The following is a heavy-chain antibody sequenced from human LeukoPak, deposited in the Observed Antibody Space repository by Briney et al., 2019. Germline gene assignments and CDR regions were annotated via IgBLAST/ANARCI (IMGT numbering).Heavy chain of an antibody. J-gene: IGHJ4*02. CDR2: IYYSGST. D-gene: IGHD2-21*02. V-gene: IGHV4-39*01. CDR1: GGSISSSSYY. CDR3: ARQVVTLFDY. Sequence: SETLSLTCAVSGGSISSSSYYWGWIRQPPRKGLEWIGSIYYSGSTYYNPSLKSRVTISVDTSKNQFSLKLSSVTAAGTAVYYCARQVVTLFDYWGQGTLVTVSS.